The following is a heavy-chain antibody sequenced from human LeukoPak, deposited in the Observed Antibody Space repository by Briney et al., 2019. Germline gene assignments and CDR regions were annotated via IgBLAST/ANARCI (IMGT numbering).Heavy chain of an antibody. Sequence: GGSLRLSRAASGFTFSSYAMTWVRQAPGKGLEWVSAITDSGGDTHHADSVKGRFTISRDNSKSTLYMQMDSLRVEDAAVYYCVKGSERSRPYYFDYWGQGTLVTVSS. CDR1: GFTFSSYA. J-gene: IGHJ4*02. V-gene: IGHV3-23*01. CDR3: VKGSERSRPYYFDY. CDR2: ITDSGGDT. D-gene: IGHD3-3*01.